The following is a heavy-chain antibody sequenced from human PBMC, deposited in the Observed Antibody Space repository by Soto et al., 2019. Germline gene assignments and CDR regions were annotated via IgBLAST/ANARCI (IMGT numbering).Heavy chain of an antibody. CDR3: ARSGSGSGWL. CDR2: IYYTGST. Sequence: SETLSLTCTVSGGSVSSGRFYWSWTRQPPRKGLEWLGYIYYTGSTKYNPSLRSRVTISVDTSKNQFSLRLTSVTAADSAVYYCARSGSGSGWLGGQGTLVTVS. V-gene: IGHV4-61*01. J-gene: IGHJ4*02. D-gene: IGHD6-19*01. CDR1: GGSVSSGRFY.